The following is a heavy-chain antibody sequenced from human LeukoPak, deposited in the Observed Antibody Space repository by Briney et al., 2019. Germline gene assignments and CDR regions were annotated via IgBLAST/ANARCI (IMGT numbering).Heavy chain of an antibody. CDR2: LYTSGST. CDR1: GGSISSGSYY. V-gene: IGHV4-61*02. CDR3: ARDRYDILTGTDYFDY. D-gene: IGHD3-9*01. J-gene: IGHJ4*02. Sequence: SETLSLXCTVSGGSISSGSYYWSWIRQPAGKGLEWIGRLYTSGSTNYNPSLKSRVTISVDTSKNQFSLKLSSVTAADTAVYYCARDRYDILTGTDYFDYWGQGTLVTVSS.